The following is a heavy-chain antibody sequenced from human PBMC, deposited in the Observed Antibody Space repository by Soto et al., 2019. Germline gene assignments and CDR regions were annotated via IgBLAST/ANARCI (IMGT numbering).Heavy chain of an antibody. J-gene: IGHJ4*02. CDR1: GGSISSYY. CDR2: IYYSGST. CDR3: ARLSFYGSGSYSFSD. V-gene: IGHV4-59*01. Sequence: SETLSLTCTFSGGSISSYYWSWIRQPPGKGLEWIGYIYYSGSTNYNPSLKSRVTISVDTSKNQFSLKLSSVTAADTAVYYCARLSFYGSGSYSFSDWGQGTLVTVSS. D-gene: IGHD3-10*01.